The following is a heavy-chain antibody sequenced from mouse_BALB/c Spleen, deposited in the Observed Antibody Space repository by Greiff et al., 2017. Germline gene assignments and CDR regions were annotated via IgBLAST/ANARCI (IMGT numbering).Heavy chain of an antibody. V-gene: IGHV1-69*02. CDR3: TRSWYDVFAD. D-gene: IGHD2-14*01. CDR2: IYPSDSYT. Sequence: QVQLQQSGAELVRPGASVKLSCKASGYTFTSYWINWVKQRPGQGLEWIGNIYPSDSYTNYNQKFKDKATLTVDKSASTAYMQLSSPTSEDSAVYYCTRSWYDVFADWGQGTLVTVSA. J-gene: IGHJ3*01. CDR1: GYTFTSYW.